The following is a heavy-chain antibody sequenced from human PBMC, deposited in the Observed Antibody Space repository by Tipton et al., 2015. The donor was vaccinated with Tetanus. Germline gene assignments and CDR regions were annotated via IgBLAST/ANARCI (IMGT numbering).Heavy chain of an antibody. CDR2: THHSGNT. Sequence: TLSLTCSVSGASIRSYYWNWIRQVPGKGLGWIGYTHHSGNTKYNPSLSGRVTTSVDTSKNQFSLKISSLTAADTAVYYCARWGDASGSTNLYAFDIWGQGTMVSVSS. V-gene: IGHV4-59*01. CDR1: GASIRSYY. J-gene: IGHJ3*02. CDR3: ARWGDASGSTNLYAFDI. D-gene: IGHD3-10*01.